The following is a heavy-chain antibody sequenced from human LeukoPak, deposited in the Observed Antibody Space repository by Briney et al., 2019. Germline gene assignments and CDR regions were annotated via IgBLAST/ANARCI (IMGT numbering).Heavy chain of an antibody. V-gene: IGHV1-18*01. D-gene: IGHD1-26*01. CDR1: GYTFTSYG. J-gene: IGHJ6*02. CDR2: ISAYNGNT. Sequence: ASVKVSCKASGYTFTSYGISWVRQAPGQGLEWMGWISAYNGNTNYAQKLQGRVTTTTDTSTSTAYMELRSLRSDDTAVYYCARDLVGATNDYYYGMDVWGQGTTVTVSS. CDR3: ARDLVGATNDYYYGMDV.